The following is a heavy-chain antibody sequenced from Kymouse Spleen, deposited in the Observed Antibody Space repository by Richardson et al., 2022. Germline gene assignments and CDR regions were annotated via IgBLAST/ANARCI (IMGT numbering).Heavy chain of an antibody. V-gene: IGHV3-33*01. J-gene: IGHJ6*02. Sequence: QVQLVESGGGVVQPGRSLRLSCAASGFTFSSYGMHWVRQAPGKGLEWVAVIWYDGSNKYYADSVKGRFTISRDNSKNTLYLQMNSLRAEDTAVYYCARDQLLWFGALYYYYYYGMDVWGQGTTVTVSS. CDR3: ARDQLLWFGALYYYYYYGMDV. CDR2: IWYDGSNK. CDR1: GFTFSSYG. D-gene: IGHD3-10*01.